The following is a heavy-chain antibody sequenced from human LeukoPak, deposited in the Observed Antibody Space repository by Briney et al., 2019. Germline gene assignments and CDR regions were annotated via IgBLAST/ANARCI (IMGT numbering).Heavy chain of an antibody. Sequence: GGSLRLPCAVSGFTFSIYTIKWVRQAPGKGLEWVSSISSSSSYIYYADSVRGRLIISRDNAKNSLYLQMNRLRAEDTAVYYCARGDGRGSYKDYYFDYWGQGTLVTVSS. J-gene: IGHJ4*02. CDR2: ISSSSSYI. V-gene: IGHV3-21*01. CDR1: GFTFSIYT. D-gene: IGHD1-26*01. CDR3: ARGDGRGSYKDYYFDY.